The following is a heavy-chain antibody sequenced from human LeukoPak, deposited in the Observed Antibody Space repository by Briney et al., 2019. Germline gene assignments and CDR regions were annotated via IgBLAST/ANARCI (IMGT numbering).Heavy chain of an antibody. Sequence: GGSLRLSCAASGISVSSNYMSWFRQAPGKGLQWVSVIYVDGSTYYADSVKGRITISRDNSRNTLYLQMNSLRAEDTAVYYCARDSHYGYSSSWFHLVHIDYWGQGTLVTVSS. CDR1: GISVSSNY. CDR2: IYVDGST. CDR3: ARDSHYGYSSSWFHLVHIDY. D-gene: IGHD6-13*01. J-gene: IGHJ4*02. V-gene: IGHV3-66*01.